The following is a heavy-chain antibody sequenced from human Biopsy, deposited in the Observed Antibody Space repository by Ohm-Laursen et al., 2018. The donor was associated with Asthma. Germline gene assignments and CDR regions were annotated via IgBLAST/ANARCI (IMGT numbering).Heavy chain of an antibody. D-gene: IGHD1-26*01. V-gene: IGHV4-31*03. CDR1: GASVSSGDYH. Sequence: TLSLTCTVSGASVSSGDYHWSWIRQHPGKGLEWIGYIRYTGSTYYNPSVDSRLTISVDTSKNQFSLMLSSVTAADTAVYFCASLFAGAGGRGPWGPGSLVTVSS. CDR2: IRYTGST. CDR3: ASLFAGAGGRGP. J-gene: IGHJ5*02.